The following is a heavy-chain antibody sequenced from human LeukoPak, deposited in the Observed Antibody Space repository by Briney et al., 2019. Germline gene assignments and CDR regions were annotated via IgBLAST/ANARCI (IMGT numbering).Heavy chain of an antibody. V-gene: IGHV4-59*01. Sequence: SETLSLTCTVSGGSISSYYWSWIRQPPGKGLEWIGYIYYSGSTNYNPSLKSRVTISVDTSKNQYSLKLSSVTAADTAVYYCARGVGHYYYYMEVWGKGTTVTVSS. J-gene: IGHJ6*03. CDR1: GGSISSYY. D-gene: IGHD2-8*01. CDR3: ARGVGHYYYYMEV. CDR2: IYYSGST.